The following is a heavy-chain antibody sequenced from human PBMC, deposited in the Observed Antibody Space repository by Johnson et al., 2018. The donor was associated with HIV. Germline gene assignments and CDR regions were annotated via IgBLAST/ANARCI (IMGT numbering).Heavy chain of an antibody. CDR3: VRETRDDAFDI. CDR2: ISYDGSNK. CDR1: GFTFSSYA. Sequence: QVQLVESGGGLVQPGGSLRLSCAASGFTFSSYAMHWVRQAPGKGLEWVAVISYDGSNKYYADSVKGRVTISRDNANNSLSLQMSGLRADDTAVYYCVRETRDDAFDIWGQGTMVTVSS. D-gene: IGHD4-11*01. V-gene: IGHV3-30-3*01. J-gene: IGHJ3*02.